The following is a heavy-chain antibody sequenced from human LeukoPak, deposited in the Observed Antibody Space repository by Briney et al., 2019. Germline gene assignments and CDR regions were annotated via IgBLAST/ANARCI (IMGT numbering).Heavy chain of an antibody. CDR1: GFTFSSYW. Sequence: GGSLRLSCAASGFTFSSYWMNWARQAPGKGLEWVASINHNGNVNYYVDSVKGRITISRDNAKNPLYLQMSNLRAEDTAVYFCARGGGLDVWGQGATVTVSS. J-gene: IGHJ6*02. CDR3: ARGGGLDV. D-gene: IGHD3-16*01. V-gene: IGHV3-7*03. CDR2: INHNGNVN.